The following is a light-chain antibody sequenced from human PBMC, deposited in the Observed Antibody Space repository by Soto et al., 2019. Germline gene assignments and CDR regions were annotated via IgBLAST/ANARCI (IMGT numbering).Light chain of an antibody. V-gene: IGKV1-9*01. Sequence: DIQLTQSPSFLSASVGDRVTITCRASQGISSYLAWYQQKPGKAPKLLIYAASTLQSGVPSRFSGSGSGTEFTLTISSLQPEDFAIYYCQQLNNYRFTFGPGTKVDIK. CDR2: AAS. J-gene: IGKJ3*01. CDR1: QGISSY. CDR3: QQLNNYRFT.